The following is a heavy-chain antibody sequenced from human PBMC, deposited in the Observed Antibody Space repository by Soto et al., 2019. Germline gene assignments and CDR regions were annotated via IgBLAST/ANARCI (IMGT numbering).Heavy chain of an antibody. CDR1: GYTFTSYG. V-gene: IGHV1-18*01. CDR3: ARSMYYYDSSGYYSPNWFDP. D-gene: IGHD3-22*01. CDR2: ISAYNGNT. Sequence: ASVKVSCKASGYTFTSYGISWVRQAPGQGLEWMGWISAYNGNTNYAQKLQGRVTMTTDTSTSTAYMELRSLRSDDTAVYYCARSMYYYDSSGYYSPNWFDPWGQGTLVTVSS. J-gene: IGHJ5*02.